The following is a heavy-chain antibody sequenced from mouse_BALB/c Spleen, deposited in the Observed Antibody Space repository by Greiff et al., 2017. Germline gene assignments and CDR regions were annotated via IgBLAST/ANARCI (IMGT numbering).Heavy chain of an antibody. CDR1: GFNIKDYY. Sequence: EVQLHQSGAELVRPGALVKLSCKASGFNIKDYYMHWVKQRPEQGLEWIGWIDPENGNTIYDPKFQGKASITADTSSNTAYLQLSSLTSEDTAVYYCAYGNLFAYWGQGTLVTVSA. CDR2: IDPENGNT. D-gene: IGHD2-1*01. V-gene: IGHV14-1*02. CDR3: AYGNLFAY. J-gene: IGHJ3*01.